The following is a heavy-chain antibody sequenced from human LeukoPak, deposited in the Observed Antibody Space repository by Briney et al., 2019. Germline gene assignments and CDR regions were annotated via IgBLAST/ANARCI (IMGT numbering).Heavy chain of an antibody. CDR1: GLTFSFYS. J-gene: IGHJ4*02. V-gene: IGHV3-48*01. D-gene: IGHD6-6*01. CDR2: ISSFSGTI. Sequence: GGSLRLSCAASGLTFSFYSMNWVRQAPGKGLEWVSYISSFSGTINYAESVKGRFTISRDNAKNSLYLQMNSLRADDTAVYYCVRDQGGSSSHWGQGTLVTVSS. CDR3: VRDQGGSSSH.